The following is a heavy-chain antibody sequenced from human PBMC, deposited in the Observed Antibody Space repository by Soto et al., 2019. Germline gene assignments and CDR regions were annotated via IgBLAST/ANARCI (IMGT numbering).Heavy chain of an antibody. CDR1: GFTFSDYY. V-gene: IGHV3-11*01. CDR3: ARDPKYDFWSGYDKPIDY. J-gene: IGHJ4*02. CDR2: ISSSGSTI. D-gene: IGHD3-3*01. Sequence: GGFLRLSCAASGFTFSDYYMSWIRQAPGKGLEWVSYISSSGSTIYYADSVKGRFTISRDNAKNSLYLQMNSLRAEDTAVYYCARDPKYDFWSGYDKPIDYWGQGTLVTVSS.